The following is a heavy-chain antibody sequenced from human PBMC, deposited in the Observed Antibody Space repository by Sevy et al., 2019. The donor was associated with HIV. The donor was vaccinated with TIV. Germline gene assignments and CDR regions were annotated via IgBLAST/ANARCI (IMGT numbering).Heavy chain of an antibody. J-gene: IGHJ6*02. CDR2: VYPKSGGT. Sequence: ASVKVSCKASGYTFTGDYLHWVRQAPGQGLEWMGRVYPKSGGTNYAQKFQGRVTMTRDTSISTAYMELSRLRSDDTAVYYCVRGAGGGTTNSGMDVWGQGTTVTVSS. V-gene: IGHV1-2*06. CDR3: VRGAGGGTTNSGMDV. CDR1: GYTFTGDY. D-gene: IGHD1-7*01.